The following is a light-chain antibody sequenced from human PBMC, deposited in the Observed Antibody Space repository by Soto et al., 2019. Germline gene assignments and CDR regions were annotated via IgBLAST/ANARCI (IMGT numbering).Light chain of an antibody. Sequence: DIQMTQSPSSLSASVGDRVTITCRASQNIKNYLNWYQQKPGKAPKLLIYASSSLQSGVPSRFSGSGSGADFILTISSLQSEDFATYYCQQSYSTPITFGQGTRLAIK. CDR3: QQSYSTPIT. CDR1: QNIKNY. J-gene: IGKJ5*01. V-gene: IGKV1-39*01. CDR2: ASS.